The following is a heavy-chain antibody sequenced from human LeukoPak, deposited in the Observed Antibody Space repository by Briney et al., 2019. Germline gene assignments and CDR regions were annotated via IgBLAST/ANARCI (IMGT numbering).Heavy chain of an antibody. Sequence: RGSLRLSCAASGFTFSSYSMNWVRRAPGKGLEWVSSISSSSSYIYYADSVEGRFTISRDNAKNSLYLQMNSLRAEDTAVYYCASGHGGDYIWGQGTLVTVSS. CDR2: ISSSSSYI. CDR3: ASGHGGDYI. D-gene: IGHD4-17*01. CDR1: GFTFSSYS. J-gene: IGHJ4*02. V-gene: IGHV3-21*01.